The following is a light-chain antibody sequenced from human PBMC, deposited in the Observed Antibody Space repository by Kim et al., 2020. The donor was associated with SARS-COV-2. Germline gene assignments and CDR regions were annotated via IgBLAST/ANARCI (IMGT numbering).Light chain of an antibody. V-gene: IGKV3-20*01. CDR3: QQYGSSPLT. CDR1: QSVSSSH. Sequence: EILLTQSPGTLSLSPGERATLSCRASQSVSSSHLAWYQQKPGQAPRLLMYGASSRAAGIPDRFSGSGSGTDFTLNIGRLEPEDFAVYYCQQYGSSPLTFGGGTKLEI. J-gene: IGKJ4*01. CDR2: GAS.